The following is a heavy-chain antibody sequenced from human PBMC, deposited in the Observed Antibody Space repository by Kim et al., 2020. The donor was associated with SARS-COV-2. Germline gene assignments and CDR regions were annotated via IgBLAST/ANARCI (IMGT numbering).Heavy chain of an antibody. V-gene: IGHV3-23*01. CDR1: GFTFSSYA. D-gene: IGHD2-2*01. CDR2: ISGSGGST. J-gene: IGHJ4*02. Sequence: GGSLRLSCAASGFTFSSYAMSWVRQAPGKGLEWVSAISGSGGSTYYADSVKGRFTISRDNSKNTLYLQMNSLRAEDTAVYYCAKGNIVVVPAAKAGFDYWGQGTLVTVSS. CDR3: AKGNIVVVPAAKAGFDY.